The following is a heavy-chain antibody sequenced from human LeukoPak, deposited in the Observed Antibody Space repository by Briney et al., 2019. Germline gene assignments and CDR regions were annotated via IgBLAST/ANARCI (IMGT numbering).Heavy chain of an antibody. CDR3: VKEGGTHSFADS. D-gene: IGHD3-16*01. J-gene: IGHJ4*02. CDR2: ISKSGDRT. CDR1: GFTFNNYA. V-gene: IGHV3-23*01. Sequence: PGGSLRLSCAASGFTFNNYAMSWVRQAPGTGLEWVSAISKSGDRTYYTDSVKGRFTISRDNSRNTVYLQINSLRDEDTATYYCVKEGGTHSFADSWGQGPLVTVSS.